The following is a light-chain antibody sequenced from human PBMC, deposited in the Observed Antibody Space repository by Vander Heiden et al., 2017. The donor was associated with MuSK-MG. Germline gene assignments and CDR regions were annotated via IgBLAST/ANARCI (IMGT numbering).Light chain of an antibody. CDR3: QQYNFYSRA. Sequence: DIQMTQSPSTLSASVGGSVTITCRASESISSYLAWYQQKPGKAPNLLIYEATSLKSGVPSRLSGSGSGTEFTLTISSLQPDDFATYYCQQYNFYSRAFGQGTKVEIK. CDR1: ESISSY. CDR2: EAT. V-gene: IGKV1-5*03. J-gene: IGKJ1*01.